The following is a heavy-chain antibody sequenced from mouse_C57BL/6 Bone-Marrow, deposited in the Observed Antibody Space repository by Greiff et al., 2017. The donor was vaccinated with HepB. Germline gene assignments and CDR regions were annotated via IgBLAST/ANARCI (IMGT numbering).Heavy chain of an antibody. CDR3: ARSTMVRGYWYFDV. V-gene: IGHV1-81*01. Sequence: QVQLQQSGAELARPGASVKLSCKASGYTFTSYGISWVKQRPGQGLEWIGEIYPRSGNTYYNEKFKGKATLTADKSSSTAYMELRSLTSEDSAVYFCARSTMVRGYWYFDVWGTGTTVTVSS. CDR2: IYPRSGNT. D-gene: IGHD2-2*01. CDR1: GYTFTSYG. J-gene: IGHJ1*03.